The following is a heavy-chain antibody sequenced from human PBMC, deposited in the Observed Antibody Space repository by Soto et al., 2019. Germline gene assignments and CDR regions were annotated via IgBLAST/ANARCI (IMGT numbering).Heavy chain of an antibody. Sequence: EVQLVESGGGLVQPGGSLRLSCAASGFTVSNNYMSWVRQAPGKGLEWVSVIYSGGITYNADSVKGRFTTSRDNSKNTMYLQMNSLSAEAKDVYYCASQTQHEEGAYYYYYYMDVWGKGSTVTVSS. CDR3: ASQTQHEEGAYYYYYYMDV. CDR2: IYSGGIT. CDR1: GFTVSNNY. J-gene: IGHJ6*03. V-gene: IGHV3-66*04.